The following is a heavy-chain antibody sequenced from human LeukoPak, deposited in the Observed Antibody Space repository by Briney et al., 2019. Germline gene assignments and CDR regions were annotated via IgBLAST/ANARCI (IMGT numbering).Heavy chain of an antibody. D-gene: IGHD3-3*01. J-gene: IGHJ4*02. CDR1: GFTFRRFA. V-gene: IGHV3-30*04. Sequence: GRSLRLSCAASGFTFRRFAMHWVSQAQGKGLEWVALISYDGSNKYYADSVKGRFTISRDNSKHTLYLQMNSLRPKDTAVYYCARLLPPLYDFWSGFVVVWGQETLVTVSS. CDR3: ARLLPPLYDFWSGFVVV. CDR2: ISYDGSNK.